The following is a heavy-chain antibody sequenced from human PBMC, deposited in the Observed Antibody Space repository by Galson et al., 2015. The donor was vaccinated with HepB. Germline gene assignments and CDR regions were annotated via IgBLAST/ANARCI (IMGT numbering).Heavy chain of an antibody. CDR2: ISSSSSYI. CDR1: GFTFSSYS. V-gene: IGHV3-21*01. J-gene: IGHJ3*02. Sequence: SLRLSCAASGFTFSSYSMNWVRQAPGKGLEWVSSISSSSSYIYYADSVKGRFTISRDNAKNSLYLQMNSLRAEDTAVYYCAGRFFGATVTIGGDAFGIWGQGTMVTVSS. CDR3: AGRFFGATVTIGGDAFGI. D-gene: IGHD4-17*01.